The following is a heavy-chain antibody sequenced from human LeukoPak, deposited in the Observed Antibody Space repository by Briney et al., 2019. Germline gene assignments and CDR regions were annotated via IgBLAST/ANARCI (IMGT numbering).Heavy chain of an antibody. CDR1: GYTFNSYG. CDR2: INPFNANT. D-gene: IGHD2-2*01. J-gene: IGHJ5*02. V-gene: IGHV1-18*01. CDR3: AGDFTPPHCTSTSCPRGGWFDP. Sequence: ASVKVSCKASGYTFNSYGITWVRQAPGQGLEWMGWINPFNANTAYAQNLQGRVTMTTDTSTNTAYMDLRSLGSDDTAVYYCAGDFTPPHCTSTSCPRGGWFDPWGQGTLVTVSS.